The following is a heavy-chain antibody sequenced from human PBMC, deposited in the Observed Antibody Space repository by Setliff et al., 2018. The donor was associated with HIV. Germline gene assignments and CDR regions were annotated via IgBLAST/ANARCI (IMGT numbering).Heavy chain of an antibody. V-gene: IGHV3-21*01. J-gene: IGHJ4*02. CDR2: ISSSSRSK. CDR3: ARGEPTILVVPAAFFDY. D-gene: IGHD2-2*01. CDR1: GFTFSTYS. Sequence: GGSLRLSCEASGFTFSTYSMNWVRQAPGKGLEWVSSISSSSRSKYYADSVKGRFTISRDNVKNSLYLQMNSLRAEDTAVYYCARGEPTILVVPAAFFDYWGQGTLVTVSS.